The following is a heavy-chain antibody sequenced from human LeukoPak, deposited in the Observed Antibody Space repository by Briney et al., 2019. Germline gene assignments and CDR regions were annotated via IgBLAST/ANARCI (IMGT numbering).Heavy chain of an antibody. D-gene: IGHD6-13*01. CDR2: IWYDGSNK. J-gene: IGHJ4*02. V-gene: IGHV3-33*06. CDR1: GFTFSSYG. CDR3: AKEHSSSWYDY. Sequence: PGGSLRLSCAASGFTFSSYGMHWVGQAPARGLAGVAVIWYDGSNKYYADSVKGRFTITRDNSKNTLYLQMNSLRAEDTALYYCAKEHSSSWYDYWGQGTLVTVSS.